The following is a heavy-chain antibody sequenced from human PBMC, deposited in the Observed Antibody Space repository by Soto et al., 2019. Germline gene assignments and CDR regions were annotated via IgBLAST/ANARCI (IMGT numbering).Heavy chain of an antibody. J-gene: IGHJ4*02. CDR1: GYTFTSYA. CDR3: ARSRITIFGVVIPDDY. D-gene: IGHD3-3*01. CDR2: ITPIFGTA. V-gene: IGHV1-69*13. Sequence: AASVKVSCKASGYTFTSYAMHWVRQAPGQGLEWMGGITPIFGTANYAQKFQGRVTITADESTSTAYMELSSLRSEDTAVYYCARSRITIFGVVIPDDYWGQGTLVTVSS.